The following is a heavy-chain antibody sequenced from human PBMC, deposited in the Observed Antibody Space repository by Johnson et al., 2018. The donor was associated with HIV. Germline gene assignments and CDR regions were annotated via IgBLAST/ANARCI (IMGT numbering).Heavy chain of an antibody. D-gene: IGHD6-13*01. CDR3: AIPTGAAAGAFDI. CDR2: IYSGGST. J-gene: IGHJ3*02. CDR1: TFTFSGYG. V-gene: IGHV3-NL1*01. Sequence: QVQLVESGGGVVQPGRSLRLSCAASTFTFSGYGMHWVRQAPGKGLEWVSLIYSGGSTYYADSVKGRFTISRDDSRNTLHLQMNSLRAEDTAVYYCAIPTGAAAGAFDIWGQGTMVTVSS.